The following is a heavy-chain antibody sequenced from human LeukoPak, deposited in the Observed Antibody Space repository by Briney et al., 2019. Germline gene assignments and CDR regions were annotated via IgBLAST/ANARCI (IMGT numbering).Heavy chain of an antibody. CDR1: GGSISSGSYY. J-gene: IGHJ6*03. V-gene: IGHV4-61*02. CDR3: ARDYYDFWRGYYYYYMDV. D-gene: IGHD3-3*01. Sequence: SQNLSLTCTVSGGSISSGSYYWSWIRQPAGKGLEWIGRIYTSGSTNYNPSLKSRVTISVDTSKNQFSLKLSSVTAADTAVYYCARDYYDFWRGYYYYYMDVWGKGTTVTVSS. CDR2: IYTSGST.